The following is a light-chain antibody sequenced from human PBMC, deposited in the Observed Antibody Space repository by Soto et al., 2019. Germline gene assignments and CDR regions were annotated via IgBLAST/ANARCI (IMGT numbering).Light chain of an antibody. CDR1: QSVSSN. V-gene: IGKV3-15*01. J-gene: IGKJ1*01. CDR2: GAS. Sequence: EIVMPQSASPLSVSPGERATISWGASQSVSSNLAWYQQKHGQAPRLLIYGASTRATGIPARFSGSGSGTEFNLTISSLQPEDFAVYYCQQYNNWPWTFGQGTKVDIK. CDR3: QQYNNWPWT.